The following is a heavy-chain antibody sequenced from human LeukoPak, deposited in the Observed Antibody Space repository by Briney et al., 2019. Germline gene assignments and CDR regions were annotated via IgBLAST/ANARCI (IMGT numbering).Heavy chain of an antibody. D-gene: IGHD6-13*01. Sequence: GGSLRLSCTASGFTFGDYAMSWFRQAPGKGLEWVGFIRSKAYGGTTEYAASVKGRFTISRDDSKSIAYLQMNSLKTEDTAVYYCTRDPIAAAGTLKYWGQGTLVTVSP. CDR3: TRDPIAAAGTLKY. CDR1: GFTFGDYA. CDR2: IRSKAYGGTT. V-gene: IGHV3-49*03. J-gene: IGHJ4*02.